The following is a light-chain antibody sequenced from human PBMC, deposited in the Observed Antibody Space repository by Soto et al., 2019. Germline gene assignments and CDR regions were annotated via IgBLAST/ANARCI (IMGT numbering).Light chain of an antibody. V-gene: IGLV2-14*01. CDR2: DVS. Sequence: QSVLTQPASVSESPGQSITISCTGTSSDVGGYNYVSWYQQHPGKAPKLMIYDVSNRPSGVSNRFSGSKSANTASLTISGLQAEDEADYYCSSYTGSSTYVVFGGGTKHTVL. CDR3: SSYTGSSTYVV. J-gene: IGLJ2*01. CDR1: SSDVGGYNY.